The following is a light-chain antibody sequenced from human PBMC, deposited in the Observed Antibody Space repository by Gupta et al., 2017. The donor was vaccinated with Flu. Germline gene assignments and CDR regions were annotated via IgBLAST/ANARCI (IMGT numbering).Light chain of an antibody. V-gene: IGKV1-33*01. J-gene: IGKJ1*01. CDR3: QQDDNLPRT. CDR1: QDITNY. Sequence: DIQMTQSPCSLSASVGDRVTITCQASQDITNYLTWYQQKPGKAPKLLIYDASNLEIGVPSRFSGSGSGTNFSFTISSLQPEDIATYYCQQDDNLPRTFGQGTKVEI. CDR2: DAS.